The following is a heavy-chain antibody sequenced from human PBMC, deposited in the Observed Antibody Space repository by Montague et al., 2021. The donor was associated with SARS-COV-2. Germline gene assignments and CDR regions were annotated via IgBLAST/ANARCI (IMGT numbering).Heavy chain of an antibody. CDR2: IWYDGSNK. Sequence: SLRLSFSASGFTFSSYGMHWVRQAPGKGLEWVAVIWYDGSNKYYADSVKGRFTISRDNSKNTLYLQMNSLRAEDTAVYYCARDWWNGDWLFGLYYYYGMDVWGQGTTVTVPS. CDR3: ARDWWNGDWLFGLYYYYGMDV. J-gene: IGHJ6*02. D-gene: IGHD3-9*01. CDR1: GFTFSSYG. V-gene: IGHV3-33*01.